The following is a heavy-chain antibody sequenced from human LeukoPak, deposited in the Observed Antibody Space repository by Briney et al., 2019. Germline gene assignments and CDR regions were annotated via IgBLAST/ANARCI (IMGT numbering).Heavy chain of an antibody. J-gene: IGHJ4*02. Sequence: GGSLRLSCAASGFTFSSYGMHWVRQAPGKGLEWMAVIWYDGSNKYYADSVKGRFTISRDNSKNTLYLQMNSLRAEDTAVYYCARDWGRYCTNGVCYVFDYWGQGTLVTVSS. D-gene: IGHD2-8*01. CDR3: ARDWGRYCTNGVCYVFDY. CDR1: GFTFSSYG. V-gene: IGHV3-33*01. CDR2: IWYDGSNK.